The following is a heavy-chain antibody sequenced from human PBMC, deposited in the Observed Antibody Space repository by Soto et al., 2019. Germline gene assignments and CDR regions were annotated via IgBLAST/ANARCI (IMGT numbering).Heavy chain of an antibody. Sequence: GGSLRLSCAASGFTFSSYWMSWVRQAPGKGLEWVANIKQDGSEKYYVDSVKGRFTISRDNAKNSLYPQMNSLRAEDTAVYYCARDGDDILTGYKEYYFDYWGQGT. J-gene: IGHJ4*02. CDR3: ARDGDDILTGYKEYYFDY. CDR1: GFTFSSYW. D-gene: IGHD3-9*01. CDR2: IKQDGSEK. V-gene: IGHV3-7*03.